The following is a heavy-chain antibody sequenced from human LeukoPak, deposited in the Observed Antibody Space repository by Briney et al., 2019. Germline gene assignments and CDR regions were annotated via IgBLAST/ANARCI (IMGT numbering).Heavy chain of an antibody. D-gene: IGHD3-9*01. J-gene: IGHJ3*02. V-gene: IGHV1-2*02. CDR3: ARGYYDILTGYFVAFDI. CDR1: GYTFTGYY. Sequence: ASVKVSCKASGYTFTGYYMHWVRQAPGQGLEWMGWINPNSGGTNYAQKFQGRVTMTRDTSISTAYMELSRLRSDDTAVYYCARGYYDILTGYFVAFDIWGQGTMVTVSS. CDR2: INPNSGGT.